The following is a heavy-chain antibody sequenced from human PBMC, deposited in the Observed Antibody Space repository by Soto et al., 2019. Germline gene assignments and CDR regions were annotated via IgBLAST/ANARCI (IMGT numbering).Heavy chain of an antibody. CDR1: GFTFSSYA. V-gene: IGHV3-23*01. J-gene: IGHJ4*02. CDR2: ISGSGGST. D-gene: IGHD3-22*01. CDR3: AKDPRPPYYYDSSGYYYEAL. Sequence: LRLSCAASGFTFSSYAMSWVRTAPGKGLEWVSAISGSGGSTYYADSVKGRFTISRDNSKNTLYLKMNSLRAEDTAVYYCAKDPRPPYYYDSSGYYYEALWGQGTLVTVSS.